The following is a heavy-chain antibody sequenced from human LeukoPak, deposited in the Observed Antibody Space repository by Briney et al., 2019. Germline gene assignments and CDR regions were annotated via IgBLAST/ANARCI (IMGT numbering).Heavy chain of an antibody. Sequence: PSETLSLTCTVSGVSISSSSYYWGWIRQPPGKGLEWIGSIYYSGSTYYNPSLKSRVTISVDTSKNQFSLKLSSVTAADTAVYYCAGAVVVPAAIYYWGPGTLVTVSS. J-gene: IGHJ4*02. V-gene: IGHV4-39*01. CDR1: GVSISSSSYY. CDR2: IYYSGST. CDR3: AGAVVVPAAIYY. D-gene: IGHD2-2*01.